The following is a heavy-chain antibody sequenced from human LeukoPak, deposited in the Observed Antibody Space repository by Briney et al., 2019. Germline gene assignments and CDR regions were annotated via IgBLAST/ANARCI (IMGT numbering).Heavy chain of an antibody. CDR2: IDPCDGST. CDR1: GYRFTSYY. D-gene: IGHD4-17*01. V-gene: IGHV1-46*03. Sequence: GSVKVSCKASGYRFTSYYMHRVRQAPGQGLEWMGLIDPCDGSTSYVQNFLPSLTITWDTSTSTVYMELSSLRSEDTAVYYCARGLNYGVPPNYWGQGTLVTVSS. CDR3: ARGLNYGVPPNY. J-gene: IGHJ4*02.